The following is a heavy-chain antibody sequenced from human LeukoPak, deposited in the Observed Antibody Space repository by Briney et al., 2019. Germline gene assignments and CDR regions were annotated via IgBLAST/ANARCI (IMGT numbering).Heavy chain of an antibody. Sequence: GGSLRLSCAASRLTFRTYAMSWVRQAPGKGLEWVSSISDSGGYTFYADSVKGRFTISRDNSKNTVYLQMNSLRAEDTAVYYCAKGGSYRSQPYFDYWGQGTPVTVSS. CDR2: ISDSGGYT. D-gene: IGHD3-16*02. J-gene: IGHJ4*02. CDR1: RLTFRTYA. V-gene: IGHV3-23*01. CDR3: AKGGSYRSQPYFDY.